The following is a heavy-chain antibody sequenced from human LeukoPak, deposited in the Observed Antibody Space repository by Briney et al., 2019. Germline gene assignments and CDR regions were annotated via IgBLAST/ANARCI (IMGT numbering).Heavy chain of an antibody. CDR1: GFSFSTYE. D-gene: IGHD6-19*01. CDR3: ARDATVGVPGTLYFDH. Sequence: GGSLRLSCAASGFSFSTYEMNWIRQAPGKGLEWVSYIGATSSTIHYGDSVKGRFTISRDNAKNSLYLQMNSLRVEDTAVYYCARDATVGVPGTLYFDHWGQGIVVTVSS. CDR2: IGATSSTI. V-gene: IGHV3-48*03. J-gene: IGHJ4*02.